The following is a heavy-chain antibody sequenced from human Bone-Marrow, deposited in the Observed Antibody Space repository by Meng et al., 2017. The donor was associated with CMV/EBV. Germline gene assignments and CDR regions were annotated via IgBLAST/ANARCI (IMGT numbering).Heavy chain of an antibody. CDR1: GFTFTSYW. CDR3: VRGRITKHY. Sequence: GGSLRLSCAGTGFTFTSYWMTWVRQAPGKGLEWVASIEEDGSEKYYVDSVKGRFTISRDNPNNSLYLQMNSLRAEDTALYYCVRGRITKHYWGQGTLVTVYS. J-gene: IGHJ4*02. V-gene: IGHV3-7*01. D-gene: IGHD1-20*01. CDR2: IEEDGSEK.